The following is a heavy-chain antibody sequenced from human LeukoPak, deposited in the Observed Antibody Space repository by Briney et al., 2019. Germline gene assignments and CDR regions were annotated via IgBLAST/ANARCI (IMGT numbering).Heavy chain of an antibody. CDR3: ARGIVVVTTKRPSDAFDI. CDR2: INPNSGGT. V-gene: IGHV1-2*02. Sequence: ASVKVSCKASGYTFTGYYMHWVRQAPGQGLEWMGWINPNSGGTNYAQKFQGRVTMTRDTSISTAYMELSRLRSDDTAVYYCARGIVVVTTKRPSDAFDIWGQGTTVTVSS. CDR1: GYTFTGYY. D-gene: IGHD2-21*02. J-gene: IGHJ3*02.